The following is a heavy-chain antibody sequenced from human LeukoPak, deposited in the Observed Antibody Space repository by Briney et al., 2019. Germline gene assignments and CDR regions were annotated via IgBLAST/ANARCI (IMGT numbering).Heavy chain of an antibody. J-gene: IGHJ3*02. D-gene: IGHD4/OR15-4a*01. CDR3: AKRRFMTMVTISSAAFDI. CDR2: IQHDTSKT. CDR1: RPNFGSYA. V-gene: IGHV3-30*02. Sequence: RGSPRLSCVPSRPNFGSYAVHSVREAPGKGRGCGAVIQHDTSKTFYREYVQGRFTISRVNYKNAAYLQMNSLRTEDTAVYYCAKRRFMTMVTISSAAFDIWGQGTMVTVSS.